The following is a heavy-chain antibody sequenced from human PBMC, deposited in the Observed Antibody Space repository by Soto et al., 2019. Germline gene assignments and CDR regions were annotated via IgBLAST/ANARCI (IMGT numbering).Heavy chain of an antibody. J-gene: IGHJ6*02. CDR3: ARGSSSSENYYFYGLDV. Sequence: QVQLVQSGAEVKKPGASVKVSCKASGYSFNNHGIHWVRQAPGQRPEWMGWISAGNGQTKYSQRFQGRVTITRDTSATTAHMDLSSLTSEDTGVYYCARGSSSSENYYFYGLDVWGQGTTVTVSS. D-gene: IGHD6-13*01. CDR2: ISAGNGQT. CDR1: GYSFNNHG. V-gene: IGHV1-3*01.